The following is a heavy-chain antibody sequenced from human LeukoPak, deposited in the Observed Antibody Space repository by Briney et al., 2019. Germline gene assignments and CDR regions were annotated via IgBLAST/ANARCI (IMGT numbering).Heavy chain of an antibody. J-gene: IGHJ4*02. Sequence: GASVKVSCKASGYTFTSYDINWVRQATGQGLEWMGWMNPNSGNTGYAQKFQGRVTTTRNTSISTAYMELSSLRFEDTAVYYCAVEYSSSSYFDYWGQGTLVTVSS. CDR2: MNPNSGNT. CDR1: GYTFTSYD. V-gene: IGHV1-8*01. D-gene: IGHD6-6*01. CDR3: AVEYSSSSYFDY.